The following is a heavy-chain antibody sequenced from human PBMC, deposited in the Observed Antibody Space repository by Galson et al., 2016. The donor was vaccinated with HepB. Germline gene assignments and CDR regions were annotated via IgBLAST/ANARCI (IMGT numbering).Heavy chain of an antibody. CDR1: GGSFSDYY. J-gene: IGHJ5*02. CDR2: INHSGNT. Sequence: SETLSLTCAVYGGSFSDYYWSWIRQPPGKGLEWIGEINHSGNTNYNPSLKSRVTVSVDTSKNQFSLKLTSVTAADTAVYYCSRQPLSARRLDPWGPGTLVTVSS. CDR3: SRQPLSARRLDP. V-gene: IGHV4-34*01.